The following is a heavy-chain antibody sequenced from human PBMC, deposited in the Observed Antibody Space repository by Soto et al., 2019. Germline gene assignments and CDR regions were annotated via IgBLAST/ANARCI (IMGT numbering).Heavy chain of an antibody. CDR2: IFSIDEM. V-gene: IGHV2-26*01. CDR1: GFSLSNARMG. Sequence: SGPTLVNPTETLTLTCTVSGFSLSNARMGVSWIRQPPGYVLEFLALIFSIDEMFYSTSLKSRLTISKDTSNSHVVLTMTNMDPVDTATYFCARGDDFWSGYPRHFDSWGQGTLVTVSS. J-gene: IGHJ4*02. D-gene: IGHD3-3*01. CDR3: ARGDDFWSGYPRHFDS.